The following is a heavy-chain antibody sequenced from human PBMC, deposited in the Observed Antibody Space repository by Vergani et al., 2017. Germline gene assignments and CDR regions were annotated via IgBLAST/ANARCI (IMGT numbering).Heavy chain of an antibody. CDR1: GITFWKFG. Sequence: EVDLVESGGGLAQPGGSLRLSCEASGITFWKFGMHWVRQGPGKGLEWVSGISWNSGAVDYAESVKGRFTISRDNAKNSLVLEMNGLRSEDTALYFCAKDKVPAAFTFFDSWGQGTLVTVSS. CDR2: ISWNSGAV. J-gene: IGHJ4*02. CDR3: AKDKVPAAFTFFDS. D-gene: IGHD2-2*01. V-gene: IGHV3-9*01.